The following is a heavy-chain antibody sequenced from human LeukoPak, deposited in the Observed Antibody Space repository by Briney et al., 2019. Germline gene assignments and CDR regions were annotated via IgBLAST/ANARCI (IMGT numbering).Heavy chain of an antibody. D-gene: IGHD6-13*01. J-gene: IGHJ4*02. CDR2: INPNSGGT. CDR1: GYTFTGYY. Sequence: GASVKVSCKASGYTFTGYYMHWVRQAPGQGLEWMGWINPNSGGTNYAQKFQGRVTMTRDTSISTAYMELSRLRSDDTAVYYCARDRNIAAAATHYFDYWGQGTLVTVSS. V-gene: IGHV1-2*02. CDR3: ARDRNIAAAATHYFDY.